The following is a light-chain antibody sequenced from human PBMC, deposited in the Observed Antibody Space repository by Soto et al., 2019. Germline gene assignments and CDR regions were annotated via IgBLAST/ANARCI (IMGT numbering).Light chain of an antibody. CDR2: GAF. Sequence: EIVLTQSPATLSVSPGETATLSCRASQSVSYNLAWYQQKPGQGPRLLIYGAFTRATGIPARVSGSGSGTAFTLTISSLQSADFAVYYCQQYKKWPPLTFCGGTKVEIK. V-gene: IGKV3D-15*01. CDR3: QQYKKWPPLT. CDR1: QSVSYN. J-gene: IGKJ4*01.